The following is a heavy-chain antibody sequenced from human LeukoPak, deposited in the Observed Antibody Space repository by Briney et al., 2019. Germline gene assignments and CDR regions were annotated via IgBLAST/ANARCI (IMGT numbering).Heavy chain of an antibody. CDR3: AREGPYRGARRFDY. CDR2: ISFDGTNN. Sequence: GGSLRLSCAASGFTFTSYVFDWVRQAPGKGLEWVALISFDGTNNYNAASVKGRFNISRDNSKNTLSLALNNLTPEDTAVYYCAREGPYRGARRFDYWGQGTLVTVST. D-gene: IGHD1-14*01. J-gene: IGHJ4*02. V-gene: IGHV3-30*01. CDR1: GFTFTSYV.